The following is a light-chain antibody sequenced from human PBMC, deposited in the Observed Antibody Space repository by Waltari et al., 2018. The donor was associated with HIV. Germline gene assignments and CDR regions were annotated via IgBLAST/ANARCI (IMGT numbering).Light chain of an antibody. V-gene: IGLV2-14*01. CDR2: EVS. Sequence: QSALTQPASVSGSPGQSITISCTGTSSDVGGYNYASWYQHHPGKAPKLLIYEVSNRPSGVSNRFSGSKSGNTASLIISGLQAEDEADYYCSSYTSSSTLAVFGGGTKLTVL. CDR1: SSDVGGYNY. CDR3: SSYTSSSTLAV. J-gene: IGLJ2*01.